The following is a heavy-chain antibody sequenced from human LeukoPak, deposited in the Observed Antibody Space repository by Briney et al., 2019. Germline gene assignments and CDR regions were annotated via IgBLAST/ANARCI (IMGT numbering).Heavy chain of an antibody. D-gene: IGHD3-10*01. Sequence: PGGSLRLSCAASGFTFSSYWMSWVRQAPGKGLEWVADIEPDGSGKTYVDSVKGRFTISRDNAQQSLYLQMDTLTAEDTAVYYCVTSWVRQERDFWGQGTLVTVSS. CDR1: GFTFSSYW. J-gene: IGHJ4*02. V-gene: IGHV3-7*01. CDR2: IEPDGSGK. CDR3: VTSWVRQERDF.